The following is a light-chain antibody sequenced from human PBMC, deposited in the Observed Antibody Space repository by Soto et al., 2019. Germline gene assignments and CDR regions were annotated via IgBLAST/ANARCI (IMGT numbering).Light chain of an antibody. CDR3: SSYTSSSPVV. Sequence: QSALTQPASVSGSPGQSITISCTGTSSDVGGYNYVSWYQQHPGKAPKLMIFDVSNRPSGVSNSFSGSKSGNTASLTISGLQAEDEADYYCSSYTSSSPVVFGGGTNLTVL. J-gene: IGLJ2*01. V-gene: IGLV2-14*03. CDR2: DVS. CDR1: SSDVGGYNY.